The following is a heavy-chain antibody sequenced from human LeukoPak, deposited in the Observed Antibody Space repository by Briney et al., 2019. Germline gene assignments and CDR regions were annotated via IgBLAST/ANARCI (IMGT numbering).Heavy chain of an antibody. CDR3: ARDRAAADLDY. J-gene: IGHJ4*02. D-gene: IGHD6-13*01. Sequence: GGSLRLSCAASGFIFGNYAMSWVRQAPGKGLEWVSVISGSGVTIDYADSVMGRFTISRDNSKNTLYLQMNSLRAEDTAVYYCARDRAAADLDYWGQGTLVTVSS. CDR1: GFIFGNYA. V-gene: IGHV3-23*01. CDR2: ISGSGVTI.